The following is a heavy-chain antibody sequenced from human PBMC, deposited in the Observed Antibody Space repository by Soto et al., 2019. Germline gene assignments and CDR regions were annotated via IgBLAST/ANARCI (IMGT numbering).Heavy chain of an antibody. CDR3: AKCDFGDPYWYFDF. Sequence: EVQLLESGGGLVQPGGSLRLSCAASGFPFNNYPLSWVRQAPGKGLEWVATIWNSGGSTAYADSVKGRFSISRDQAKNTLHLQMNSLRVEDTAVYYCAKCDFGDPYWYFDFWGRGTLVTVSS. CDR2: IWNSGGST. J-gene: IGHJ2*01. D-gene: IGHD4-17*01. CDR1: GFPFNNYP. V-gene: IGHV3-23*01.